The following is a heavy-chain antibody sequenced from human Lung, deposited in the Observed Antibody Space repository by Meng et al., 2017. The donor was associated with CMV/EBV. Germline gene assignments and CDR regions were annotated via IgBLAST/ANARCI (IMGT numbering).Heavy chain of an antibody. Sequence: SEPLSPXCAAHGGFFPGYYWTWIHQSPGKGLEWIGEINHSGSTNYNPSLKSRVTISVDTSKNQFSLMLSSVTAADTAVYYCARGGYCSSTSCYKLYRNWFDPWGQGXLVTVSS. J-gene: IGHJ5*02. V-gene: IGHV4-34*01. CDR3: ARGGYCSSTSCYKLYRNWFDP. CDR1: GGFFPGYY. D-gene: IGHD2-2*02. CDR2: INHSGST.